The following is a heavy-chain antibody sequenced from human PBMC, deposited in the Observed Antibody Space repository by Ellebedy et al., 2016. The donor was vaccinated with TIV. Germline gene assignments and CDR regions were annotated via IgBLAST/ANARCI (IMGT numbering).Heavy chain of an antibody. J-gene: IGHJ5*02. Sequence: GESLKISCAVSGFNFNNYGMFWVRQAPGKGLEWVAINPSDGGSKYYADSVKGRFTISRDNSKNTLYLQMDSLRVEDTAVYYCARDLSGRFDPWGQGTLVTVSS. D-gene: IGHD3-10*01. CDR2: NPSDGGSK. CDR1: GFNFNNYG. V-gene: IGHV3-30*03. CDR3: ARDLSGRFDP.